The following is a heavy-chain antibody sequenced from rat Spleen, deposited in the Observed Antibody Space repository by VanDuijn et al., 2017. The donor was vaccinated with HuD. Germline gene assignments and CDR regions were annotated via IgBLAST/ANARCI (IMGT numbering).Heavy chain of an antibody. CDR3: ARQDGYDWNFDY. Sequence: EVQLVESGGGLVQPGRSMKLSCAASGFTFSNYYMAWVRQAPTKGLEWVASISTCGGNTYYRDYVKGRFTITIDNAKSTLYLQMDSLRSEETATYYCARQDGYDWNFDYWGQGVMVTVSS. J-gene: IGHJ2*01. V-gene: IGHV5S11*01. D-gene: IGHD1-7*01. CDR1: GFTFSNYY. CDR2: ISTCGGNT.